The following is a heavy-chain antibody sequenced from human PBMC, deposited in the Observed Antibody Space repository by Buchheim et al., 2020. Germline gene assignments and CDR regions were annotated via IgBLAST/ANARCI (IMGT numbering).Heavy chain of an antibody. CDR1: GFTFRNFW. V-gene: IGHV3-7*01. J-gene: IGHJ4*02. Sequence: EVQLVESGGGLVQPGGSLRLSCAASGFTFRNFWMSWVRQAPGTGLEWVANIKYDSSKENYLGPVEGRFTISRDNVKKSLDLEINSLRAEDAAVYDCLSQTSPLFWGRGT. D-gene: IGHD4-11*01. CDR2: IKYDSSKE. CDR3: LSQTSPLF.